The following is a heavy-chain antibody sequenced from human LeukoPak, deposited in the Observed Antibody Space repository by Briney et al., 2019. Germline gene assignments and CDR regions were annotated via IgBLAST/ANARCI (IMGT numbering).Heavy chain of an antibody. J-gene: IGHJ4*02. V-gene: IGHV4-4*07. Sequence: PSETLSLTCTVSGGSISSYYWSWIRQPAGKGLEWIGRIYTSGSTNYNPSLKSRVTMSVDTSKNQFSLKLSSVTAADTAVYYCTTPDSSSWYPAGYFDYWGQGTLVTVSS. CDR3: TTPDSSSWYPAGYFDY. CDR2: IYTSGST. D-gene: IGHD6-13*01. CDR1: GGSISSYY.